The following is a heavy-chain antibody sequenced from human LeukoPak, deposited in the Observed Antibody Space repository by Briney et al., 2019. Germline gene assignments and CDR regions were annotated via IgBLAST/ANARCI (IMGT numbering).Heavy chain of an antibody. J-gene: IGHJ4*02. Sequence: PGGSLRLSCAASGFTFSSYGMHWVRQAPGKGLEWLSYITTSGSTIYCADSVKGRFTISRDNAKNSLYLQMDSLRDEDTAVYYCASDSTLNYWGQGTLVTVSS. CDR1: GFTFSSYG. V-gene: IGHV3-48*02. CDR2: ITTSGSTI. D-gene: IGHD2-2*01. CDR3: ASDSTLNY.